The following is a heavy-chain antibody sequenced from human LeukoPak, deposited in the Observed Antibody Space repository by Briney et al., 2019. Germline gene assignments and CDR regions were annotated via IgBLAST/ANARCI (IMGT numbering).Heavy chain of an antibody. J-gene: IGHJ4*02. CDR3: ARVPDWTYVPDY. CDR2: IKSSNT. CDR1: GGSISSDRFY. V-gene: IGHV4-61*02. Sequence: SETLSLTCTDSGGSISSDRFYWTWVRQPAGKGLEWIGRIKSSNTNYNPSLKSRVSISLDTSTNQFSLKLSSLTAEDTAVYYCARVPDWTYVPDYWGQGTLVTVSS. D-gene: IGHD3-16*01.